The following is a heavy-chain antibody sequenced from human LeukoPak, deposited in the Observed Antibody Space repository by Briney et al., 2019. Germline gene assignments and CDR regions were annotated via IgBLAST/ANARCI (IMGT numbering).Heavy chain of an antibody. Sequence: GASVKVSCKASGYTFTGYYMRWVRQAPGQGLEWMGRINPNSGGTNYAQKFQGRVTMTRDTSISTAYMELSRLRSDDTAVYYCARDTYYYGSGSYWYYYYGMDVWGQGTTVTVSS. V-gene: IGHV1-2*06. CDR1: GYTFTGYY. CDR2: INPNSGGT. D-gene: IGHD3-10*01. CDR3: ARDTYYYGSGSYWYYYYGMDV. J-gene: IGHJ6*02.